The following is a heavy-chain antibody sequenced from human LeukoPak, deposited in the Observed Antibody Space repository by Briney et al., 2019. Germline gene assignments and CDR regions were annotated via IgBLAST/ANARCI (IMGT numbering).Heavy chain of an antibody. J-gene: IGHJ4*02. D-gene: IGHD3-10*02. CDR3: AKGGITMMGEFDY. V-gene: IGHV3-9*01. Sequence: GRSLRLPCAASGFTFDDYAMHWVRQAPGKGLEWVSGISWNSGSIGHADSVKSRFTISRDNAKTSLYLQMNSLRAEDTALYYCAKGGITMMGEFDYWGRGTLVTVSS. CDR1: GFTFDDYA. CDR2: ISWNSGSI.